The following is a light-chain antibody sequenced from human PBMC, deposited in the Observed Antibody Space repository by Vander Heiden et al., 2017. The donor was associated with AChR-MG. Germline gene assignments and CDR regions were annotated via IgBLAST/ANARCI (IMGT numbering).Light chain of an antibody. CDR3: MQAVQIPGT. J-gene: IGKJ4*01. V-gene: IGKV2-28*01. CDR2: LVS. CDR1: HSLMHSNGYNY. Sequence: DIVMTQSPVSLPVTPGEPASISCRSSHSLMHSNGYNYLDWYLQKPGQSPQLLIYLVSNRAPGVPDRFSGSGSGTDFTLKISRVEAEDVGVYYCMQAVQIPGTFGGGTKVEIK.